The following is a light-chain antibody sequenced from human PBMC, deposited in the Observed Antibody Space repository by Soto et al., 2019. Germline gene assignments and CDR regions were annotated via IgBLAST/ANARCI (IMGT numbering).Light chain of an antibody. J-gene: IGKJ1*01. CDR2: GVS. Sequence: EIVLTQSPGTLSLSPGERATLSCRASQSVSSSYLAWYQQKPGQAPRLLIYGVSSRATGIPDRFSGSGSGTDFTLTITRLEPEDFAMYYCQQYGSSRTFGQGTKVEIK. CDR3: QQYGSSRT. CDR1: QSVSSSY. V-gene: IGKV3-20*01.